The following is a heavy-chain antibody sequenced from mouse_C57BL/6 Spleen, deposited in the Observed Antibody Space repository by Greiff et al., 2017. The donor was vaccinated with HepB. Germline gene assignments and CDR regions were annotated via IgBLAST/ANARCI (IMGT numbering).Heavy chain of an antibody. Sequence: QVQLKESGPGLVQPSQSLSITCTVSGFSLTSYGVHWVRQSPGKGLEWLGVIWSGGSTDYNAAFISRLSISKDNSKSQVFFKMNSLQADDTAIYYCARNYFYYGSSYLWYFDVWGTGTTVTVSS. CDR3: ARNYFYYGSSYLWYFDV. D-gene: IGHD1-1*01. V-gene: IGHV2-2*01. J-gene: IGHJ1*03. CDR2: IWSGGST. CDR1: GFSLTSYG.